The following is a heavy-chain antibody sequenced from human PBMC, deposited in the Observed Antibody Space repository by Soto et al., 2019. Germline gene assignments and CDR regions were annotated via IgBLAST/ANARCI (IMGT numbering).Heavy chain of an antibody. J-gene: IGHJ6*02. Sequence: QVQLVQSGAEVKKPGASVKVSCKASGYTFTSYGISWVRQAPGQGLEWMGWISAYNGNTNYAQKLQGRVTMTTETSTSTAYMELRSLRSDDTAVYYCARDNVGSSSWRYYYGMDVWGQGTTVTVSS. CDR1: GYTFTSYG. CDR3: ARDNVGSSSWRYYYGMDV. CDR2: ISAYNGNT. D-gene: IGHD6-13*01. V-gene: IGHV1-18*01.